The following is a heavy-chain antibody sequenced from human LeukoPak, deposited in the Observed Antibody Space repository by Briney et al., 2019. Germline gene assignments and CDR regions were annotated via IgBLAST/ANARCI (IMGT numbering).Heavy chain of an antibody. Sequence: SETLSLTCAVYGGSFSGYYWSWIRQPPGKGLEWIGEISHSGSTNYNPSLKSRVTISVDTSKNQFSLKLSSVTAADTAVYYCARQEDGMDVWGQGTTVTVSS. V-gene: IGHV4-34*01. CDR1: GGSFSGYY. CDR2: ISHSGST. CDR3: ARQEDGMDV. J-gene: IGHJ6*02.